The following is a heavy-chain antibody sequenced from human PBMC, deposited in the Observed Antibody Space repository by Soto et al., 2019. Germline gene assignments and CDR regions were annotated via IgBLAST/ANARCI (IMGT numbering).Heavy chain of an antibody. D-gene: IGHD3-10*01. CDR3: ATVPASRLLWFGELEN. V-gene: IGHV3-23*01. CDR1: GFTFSNYA. CDR2: ISGSGGST. J-gene: IGHJ4*02. Sequence: EVQLLESGGGLVQPGGSLRLSCAASGFTFSNYAMNWVRQAPGKGLEWVSAISGSGGSTYYADSVQGRFTISRDNSKNTLYLQMTSLRAEDTAVYYCATVPASRLLWFGELENWGQGTLVTVSS.